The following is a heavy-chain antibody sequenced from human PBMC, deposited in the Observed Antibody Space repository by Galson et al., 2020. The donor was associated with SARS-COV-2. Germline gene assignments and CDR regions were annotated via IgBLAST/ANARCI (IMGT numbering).Heavy chain of an antibody. V-gene: IGHV4-39*01. CDR3: ARRGETVAWVY. D-gene: IGHD4-17*01. J-gene: IGHJ4*02. Sequence: QTPSLTCTLSAGTITPSTSSWASHRPPTAGGPARHPSIHYRGSTSYNPSLNGRVTMSVDTSKNQFALKLSAVTAAETSVYYCARRGETVAWVYWGQGTLVTGSS. CDR1: AGTITPSTSS. CDR2: IHYRGST.